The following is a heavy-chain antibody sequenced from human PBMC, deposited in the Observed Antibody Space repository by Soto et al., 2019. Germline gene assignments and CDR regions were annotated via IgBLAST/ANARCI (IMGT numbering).Heavy chain of an antibody. V-gene: IGHV4-31*03. CDR1: GGSISSGGYY. CDR3: ARGSSRSPSMDV. CDR2: IYYSGST. Sequence: QVQLQESGPGLVKPSQTLSLTCTVSGGSISSGGYYWSWIRQHPGKGLEWIGYIYYSGSTYYNPSLKSRVTISVDTAKNQFSLKLSSVTAAATAVYYCARGSSRSPSMDVWGQGTTVTVSS. J-gene: IGHJ6*02. D-gene: IGHD2-15*01.